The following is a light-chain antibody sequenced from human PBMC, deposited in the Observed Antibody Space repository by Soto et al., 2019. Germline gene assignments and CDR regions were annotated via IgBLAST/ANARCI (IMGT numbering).Light chain of an antibody. V-gene: IGLV2-14*03. J-gene: IGLJ2*01. CDR2: DVT. Sequence: QSALTQPASVSGSPGQSITLSCTGTRSDVGGYNYVSWYQQHPGKAPKLIIFDVTYRPSGVSDRYSGSKSGNTASLTISGLQPEDEADYFCSSHTSITTFVVFGGGTKVTVL. CDR1: RSDVGGYNY. CDR3: SSHTSITTFVV.